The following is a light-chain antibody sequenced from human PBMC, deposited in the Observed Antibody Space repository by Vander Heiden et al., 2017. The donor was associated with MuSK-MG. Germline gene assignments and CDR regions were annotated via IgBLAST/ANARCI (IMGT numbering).Light chain of an antibody. V-gene: IGKV3-20*01. CDR1: QSSSSSY. CDR3: QQYGSSPLT. CDR2: GAS. J-gene: IGKJ4*01. Sequence: VLTQSPGTLSFSPGERATLSCRASQSSSSSYLAWYQQKPGQAPRLLIDGASSRATGIPDRVSGSGSRTDFTLTISRLEPEDFAVYYCQQYGSSPLTFGGGTKVEI.